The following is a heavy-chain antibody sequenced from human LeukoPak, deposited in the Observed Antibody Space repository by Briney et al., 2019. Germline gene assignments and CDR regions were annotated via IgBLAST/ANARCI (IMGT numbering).Heavy chain of an antibody. CDR1: GGSISSSSYY. CDR2: IYYSGST. CDR3: ARACVSTAREKRYYFDY. D-gene: IGHD5-18*01. J-gene: IGHJ4*02. V-gene: IGHV4-39*01. Sequence: SETLSLTCTVSGGSISSSSYYWGWIRQPPGKGLEWIGSIYYSGSTYYNPSLKSRVTISVDTSKNQFSLKLSSVTAADTAVYYWARACVSTAREKRYYFDYGGQGPLVTVSS.